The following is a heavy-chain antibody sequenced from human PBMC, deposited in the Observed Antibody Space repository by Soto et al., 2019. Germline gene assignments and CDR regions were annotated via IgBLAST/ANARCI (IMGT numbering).Heavy chain of an antibody. CDR3: ARDGSGIASAGDFAY. CDR2: IYSGGST. V-gene: IGHV3-66*01. CDR1: GFTVSSNY. J-gene: IGHJ4*02. Sequence: EVQLVESGGGLVQPGGSLRLSCAASGFTVSSNYMSWVRQAPGKGLEWVSVIYSGGSTYYADSVKGRFTISRDNSKNTLYLQMNSLRAEDTAVYYCARDGSGIASAGDFAYWGQGTLVTVSS. D-gene: IGHD6-13*01.